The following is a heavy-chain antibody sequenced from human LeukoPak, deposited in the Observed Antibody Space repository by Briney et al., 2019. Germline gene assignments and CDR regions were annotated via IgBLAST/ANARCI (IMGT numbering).Heavy chain of an antibody. CDR3: ARVPWVSSGWYLGY. J-gene: IGHJ4*02. V-gene: IGHV4-4*02. CDR1: GGSISSSNW. D-gene: IGHD6-19*01. Sequence: SGTLSLTCAVSGGSISSSNWWSWVRQPPGKGLEWIGEIYHSGSTHYNPSLKSRVTISVDKSKNQFSLKLSSVTAADTAVYYCARVPWVSSGWYLGYWGQGTLVTVSS. CDR2: IYHSGST.